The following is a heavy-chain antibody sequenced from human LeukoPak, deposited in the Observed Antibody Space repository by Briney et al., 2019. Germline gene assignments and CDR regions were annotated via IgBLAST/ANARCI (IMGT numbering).Heavy chain of an antibody. CDR2: IYYSGST. CDR1: GGSVSSSGYY. J-gene: IGHJ6*04. V-gene: IGHV4-61*08. Sequence: SETLSLTCTVSGGSVSSSGYYWSWIRQPPGKGLEWIAYIYYSGSTNYNPSLKSRVTISVDTSKNQFSLKMRSVAAADTAAYYCARDPYGMDVWGKGTTVTVSS. CDR3: ARDPYGMDV.